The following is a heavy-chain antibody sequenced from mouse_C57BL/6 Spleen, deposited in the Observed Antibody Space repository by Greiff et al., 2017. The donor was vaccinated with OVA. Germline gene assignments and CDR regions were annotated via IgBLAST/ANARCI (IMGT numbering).Heavy chain of an antibody. CDR3: ARENGYFDV. CDR2: ISYDGSN. V-gene: IGHV3-6*01. J-gene: IGHJ1*03. Sequence: EESGPGLVKPSQSLSLTCSVTGYSITSGYYWNWIRQFPGNKLEWMGYISYDGSNNYNPSLKNRISITRDTSKNQFFLKLNSVTTEDTATYYCARENGYFDVWGTGTTVTVSS. CDR1: GYSITSGYY.